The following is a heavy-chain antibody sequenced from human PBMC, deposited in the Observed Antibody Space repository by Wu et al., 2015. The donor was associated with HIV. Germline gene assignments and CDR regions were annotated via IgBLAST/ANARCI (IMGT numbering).Heavy chain of an antibody. CDR1: GYTFTGYY. CDR3: ARTLRVRYSSSWYYVFDY. J-gene: IGHJ4*02. V-gene: IGHV1-2*02. D-gene: IGHD6-13*01. Sequence: QVQLVQSGAEVKKPGASVKVSCKASGYTFTGYYMHWVRQAPGQGLEWMGWINPNSGGTNYAQKFQGRVTMTRDTSISTAYMELSRLRSDDTAVYYCARTLRVRYSSSWYYVFDYWGQGTLVTVSS. CDR2: INPNSGGT.